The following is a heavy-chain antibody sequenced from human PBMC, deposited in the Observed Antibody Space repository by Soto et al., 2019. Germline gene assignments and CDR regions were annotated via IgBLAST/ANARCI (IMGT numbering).Heavy chain of an antibody. CDR2: IWYDGSNK. CDR1: GFTFSSYG. J-gene: IGHJ6*02. V-gene: IGHV3-33*01. D-gene: IGHD4-17*01. Sequence: QVQLVESGGGVVQPGRSLRLSCAASGFTFSSYGMHWVRQAPGKGLEWVAVIWYDGSNKYYADSVKGRFTVSRDNSKNTPYLQMNSLRAEDTAVYYCARDINYGDYDSTSYGMDVWGQGTTVTVSS. CDR3: ARDINYGDYDSTSYGMDV.